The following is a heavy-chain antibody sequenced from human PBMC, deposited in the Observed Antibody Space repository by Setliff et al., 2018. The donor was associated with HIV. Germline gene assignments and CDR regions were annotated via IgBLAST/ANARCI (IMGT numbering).Heavy chain of an antibody. CDR2: ISTYNGNT. Sequence: ASVKVSCKASGCTFTSYGITWVRQAPGQGLEWMGWISTYNGNTHYAQKLQGRVTMTTDTSTSTAYMELRSLRSDDTAKYYCARKYTGGPLDYWGQGTLVTVSS. CDR3: ARKYTGGPLDY. V-gene: IGHV1-18*01. CDR1: GCTFTSYG. D-gene: IGHD6-19*01. J-gene: IGHJ4*02.